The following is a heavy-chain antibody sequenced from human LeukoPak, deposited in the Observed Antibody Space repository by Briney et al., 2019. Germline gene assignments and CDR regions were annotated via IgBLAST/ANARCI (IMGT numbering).Heavy chain of an antibody. D-gene: IGHD2-15*01. CDR2: IKSKTDGGTT. V-gene: IGHV3-15*01. CDR1: GFTFSNAW. CDR3: TTVLGYCSGGSCASDAFDI. J-gene: IGHJ3*02. Sequence: GGSLRLSCAASGFTFSNAWMSWVRQAPGKGLEWVGRIKSKTDGGTTDYAAPVKGRFTISRDDSKNTLYLQMNSLKTEDTAVYYCTTVLGYCSGGSCASDAFDIWGQGTMVTVSS.